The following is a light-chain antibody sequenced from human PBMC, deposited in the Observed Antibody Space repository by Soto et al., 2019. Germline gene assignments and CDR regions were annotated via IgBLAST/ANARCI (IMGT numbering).Light chain of an antibody. Sequence: QSALTQPASVSGSPGQSITISCTGTSSDVGAFNYVSLYLQYPGKAPKLMIYEVGNRPSGVSNRFSGSKSGNTASLTISVLQAEDEADYYCCSYASGSIYVFGTGTKLTVL. J-gene: IGLJ1*01. CDR3: CSYASGSIYV. CDR1: SSDVGAFNY. V-gene: IGLV2-14*01. CDR2: EVG.